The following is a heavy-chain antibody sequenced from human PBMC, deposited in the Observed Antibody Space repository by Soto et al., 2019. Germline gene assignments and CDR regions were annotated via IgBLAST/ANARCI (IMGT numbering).Heavy chain of an antibody. CDR1: GFTFSSYS. Sequence: GSLRLSCAASGFTFSSYSMNWVRQAPGKGLEWVSSISSSSSYIYYADSVKGRFTISRDNAKNSLYLQMNSLRAEDTAVYYCARDTSIAARRSYGMDVWGQGTTVTVSS. J-gene: IGHJ6*02. V-gene: IGHV3-21*01. CDR2: ISSSSSYI. D-gene: IGHD6-6*01. CDR3: ARDTSIAARRSYGMDV.